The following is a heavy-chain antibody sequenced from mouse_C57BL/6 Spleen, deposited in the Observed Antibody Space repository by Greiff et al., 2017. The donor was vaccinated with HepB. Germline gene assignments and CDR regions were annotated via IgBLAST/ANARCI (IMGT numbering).Heavy chain of an antibody. Sequence: EVKLVESGGGLVKPGGSLKLSCAASGFTFSSYAMSWVRQTPEKRLEWVATISDGGSYTYYPDNVKGRFTISRDNAKNNLYLQMSHLKSEDTAMYDCARKDYDGDWYFDVWGTGTTVTVSS. D-gene: IGHD2-4*01. J-gene: IGHJ1*03. CDR3: ARKDYDGDWYFDV. CDR1: GFTFSSYA. CDR2: ISDGGSYT. V-gene: IGHV5-4*03.